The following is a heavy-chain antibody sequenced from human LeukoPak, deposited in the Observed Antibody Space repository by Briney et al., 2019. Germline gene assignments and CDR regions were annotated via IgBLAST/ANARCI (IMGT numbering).Heavy chain of an antibody. D-gene: IGHD3-22*01. J-gene: IGHJ3*02. Sequence: GGSLRLSCAASGFTFSSYAMSWVRQAPGKGLEWVSAISGSGGSTYYADSVKGRFTISRDNAKNTLYLQMNSLRAEDTAVYYCAKRYDSSGYYYEDDAFDIWGQGTMVTVSS. CDR3: AKRYDSSGYYYEDDAFDI. CDR2: ISGSGGST. CDR1: GFTFSSYA. V-gene: IGHV3-23*01.